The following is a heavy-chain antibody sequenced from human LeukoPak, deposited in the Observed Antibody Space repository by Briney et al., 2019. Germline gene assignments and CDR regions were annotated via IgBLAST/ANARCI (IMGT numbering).Heavy chain of an antibody. V-gene: IGHV3-23*01. D-gene: IGHD6-13*01. J-gene: IGHJ1*01. CDR1: GFTFSSYA. CDR2: IVGSGGTT. CDR3: AKVGGYSSSWSRGYFQH. Sequence: GGSLRLSCAASGFTFSSYAMGWVRQAPGKGLEWVSVIVGSGGTTYYVDSVKGRFTISRDNSKNTLYLQMNSLRAEDTAVYYCAKVGGYSSSWSRGYFQHWGQGTLVTVSS.